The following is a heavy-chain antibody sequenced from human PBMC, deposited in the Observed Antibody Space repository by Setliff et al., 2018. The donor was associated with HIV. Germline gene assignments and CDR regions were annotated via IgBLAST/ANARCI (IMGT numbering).Heavy chain of an antibody. CDR1: GGSFSGYY. D-gene: IGHD6-13*01. J-gene: IGHJ6*03. CDR3: AREGYSSSWNYYYYMDV. V-gene: IGHV4-34*01. CDR2: INHSGST. Sequence: SETLSLTCAVYGGSFSGYYWSWIRQPPGKGLEWIGEINHSGSTNYNPSLKSRVTISVDTSKNQFSLKLSSVTAADTAVYYCAREGYSSSWNYYYYMDVWGKGATVTVSS.